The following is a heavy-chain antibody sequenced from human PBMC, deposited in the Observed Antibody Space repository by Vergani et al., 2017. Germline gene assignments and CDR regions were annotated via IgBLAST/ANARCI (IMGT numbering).Heavy chain of an antibody. CDR2: IYPGDSDT. D-gene: IGHD6-6*01. CDR1: GYSFTSYW. J-gene: IGHJ2*01. CDR3: AGXSEFSYSSSNYPNWYFDL. V-gene: IGHV5-51*01. Sequence: EVQLVQSRAEVKKPGESLKISCKGSGYSFTSYWIGWVRQMPGKGLEWMGIIYPGDSDTRYSPSFQGQVTISADKSISTAYLQWSSLKASDTAMYYCAGXSEFSYSSSNYPNWYFDLWGRGTLVTVSS.